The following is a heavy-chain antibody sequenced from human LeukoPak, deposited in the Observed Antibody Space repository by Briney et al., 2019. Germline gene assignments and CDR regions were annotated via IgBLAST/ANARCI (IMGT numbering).Heavy chain of an antibody. CDR3: ARMLQQLVLPGDYYYGMDV. V-gene: IGHV1-69*04. D-gene: IGHD6-13*01. J-gene: IGHJ6*02. CDR1: GGTFSSYA. CDR2: IIPIFGIA. Sequence: GASVKVSCKASGGTFSSYAISWVRQAPGQGLEWMGRIIPIFGIANYAQKFQGRVTITADKSTSTAYMELSSLRSEDTAVYYRARMLQQLVLPGDYYYGMDVWGQGTTVTVSS.